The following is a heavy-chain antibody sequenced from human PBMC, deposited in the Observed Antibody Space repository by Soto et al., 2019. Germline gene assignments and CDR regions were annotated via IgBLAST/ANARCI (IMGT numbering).Heavy chain of an antibody. CDR3: AKEIPYYYDSSGPNWFDP. V-gene: IGHV3-23*01. Sequence: GGSLRLSCAASGFTFSSYAMSWVRQAPGKGLEWVSAIRGSGGSTYYADSVKGRFTISRDNSKNTLYLQMNGLRAEDTAVYYCAKEIPYYYDSSGPNWFDPWGQGTLVTVSS. J-gene: IGHJ5*02. CDR1: GFTFSSYA. D-gene: IGHD3-22*01. CDR2: IRGSGGST.